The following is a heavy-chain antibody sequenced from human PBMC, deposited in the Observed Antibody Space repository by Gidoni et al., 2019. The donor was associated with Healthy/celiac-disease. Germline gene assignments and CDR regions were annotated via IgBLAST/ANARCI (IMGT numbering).Heavy chain of an antibody. CDR2: IYPGHSDT. Sequence: EVQLVQSGAEVKKHGESLKISCKGSGYSFTSYWIGWVRQMPGKGLEWMGIIYPGHSDTRYSPSFQGQVTISADKSISTAYLQWSILKASDTAMYYCARGYDILTGYSPRYYYYYGMDVWGQGTTVTVSS. CDR1: GYSFTSYW. D-gene: IGHD3-9*01. J-gene: IGHJ6*02. CDR3: ARGYDILTGYSPRYYYYYGMDV. V-gene: IGHV5-51*01.